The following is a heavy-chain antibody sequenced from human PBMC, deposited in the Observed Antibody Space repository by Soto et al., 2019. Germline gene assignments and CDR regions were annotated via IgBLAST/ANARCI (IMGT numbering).Heavy chain of an antibody. CDR3: TRESTSIAVANWFDP. CDR1: GFTFGDYA. CDR2: IRSKAYGGTT. Sequence: GGSLRLSCTASGFTFGDYAMSWFRQAPGKGLEWVGFIRSKAYGGTTEYAASVKGRFTISRDDSKSIAYLQMNSLKTEDTAVYYCTRESTSIAVANWFDPWGQGTLVTVSS. J-gene: IGHJ5*02. V-gene: IGHV3-49*03. D-gene: IGHD6-19*01.